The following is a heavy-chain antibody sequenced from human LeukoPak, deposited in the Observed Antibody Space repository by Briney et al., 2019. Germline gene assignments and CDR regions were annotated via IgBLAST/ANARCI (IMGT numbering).Heavy chain of an antibody. V-gene: IGHV3-7*03. Sequence: GGSLRLSCAVSGFTFSNSWMNWVRQAPGKGLEWVADIKQDGSEKYYVDSVKGRFTISRDNAKNSLYLQMNSLRAEDTAVYYCARGDYFDKAFDVWGQGTTVTVSS. CDR2: IKQDGSEK. J-gene: IGHJ3*01. CDR1: GFTFSNSW. D-gene: IGHD3-22*01. CDR3: ARGDYFDKAFDV.